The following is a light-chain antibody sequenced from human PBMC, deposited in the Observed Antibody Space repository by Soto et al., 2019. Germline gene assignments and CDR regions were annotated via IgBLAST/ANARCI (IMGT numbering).Light chain of an antibody. Sequence: QSVLTQPRSVSGSPGQSVAISCTGTNSDVGGYNYVSWYQQHPGKAPKLMIYDVRERPSGVPDRFSGSKSGNTASLTISGLRAEDEADYYCCSYAGSYTLIFGGGTKLTVL. CDR1: NSDVGGYNY. CDR2: DVR. CDR3: CSYAGSYTLI. J-gene: IGLJ2*01. V-gene: IGLV2-11*01.